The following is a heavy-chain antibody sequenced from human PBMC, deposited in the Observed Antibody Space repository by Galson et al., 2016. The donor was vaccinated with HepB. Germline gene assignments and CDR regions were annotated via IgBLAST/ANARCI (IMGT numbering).Heavy chain of an antibody. D-gene: IGHD3-22*01. CDR1: GFTFSDYY. CDR2: ISSSGSTI. J-gene: IGHJ4*02. V-gene: IGHV3-11*04. Sequence: SLRLSCAASGFTFSDYYMSWIRQAPGKGLEWVSYISSSGSTIYYADSVKGRFTISRDNAKNSLYLQMDSLRAEDTAVYYCSRETNYFDSSGYYDYWGQGTLVTVSS. CDR3: SRETNYFDSSGYYDY.